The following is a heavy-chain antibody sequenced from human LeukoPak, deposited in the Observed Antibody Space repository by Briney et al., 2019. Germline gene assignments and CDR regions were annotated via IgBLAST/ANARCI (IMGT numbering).Heavy chain of an antibody. CDR2: IYSGGST. J-gene: IGHJ4*02. Sequence: PGGSLRLSCAASGFTVSSNYMSWVRQAPGKGLEWVSVIYSGGSTYYADSVKGRFTISRDNTKNTLYLQMNSLRAEDTAVYYCARDYGGNSVLDYWGQGTLVTVSS. D-gene: IGHD4-23*01. V-gene: IGHV3-66*02. CDR3: ARDYGGNSVLDY. CDR1: GFTVSSNY.